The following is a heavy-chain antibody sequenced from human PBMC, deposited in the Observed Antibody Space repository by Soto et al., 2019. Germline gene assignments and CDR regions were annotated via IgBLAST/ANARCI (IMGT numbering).Heavy chain of an antibody. CDR2: ISYDGSNK. J-gene: IGHJ6*02. D-gene: IGHD3-22*01. V-gene: IGHV3-30*18. CDR1: GFTFSSYG. Sequence: GGSLRLSCAASGFTFSSYGMHWVRQAPGKGLEWVAVISYDGSNKYYADSVKGRFTISRDNSKNTLYLQMNSLRAEDTAVYYCAKEKRGDSSGYYYVSVYYYGMDVWGQGTTVTVSS. CDR3: AKEKRGDSSGYYYVSVYYYGMDV.